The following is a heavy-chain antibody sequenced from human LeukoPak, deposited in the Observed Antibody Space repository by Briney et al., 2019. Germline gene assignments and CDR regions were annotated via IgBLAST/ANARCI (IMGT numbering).Heavy chain of an antibody. Sequence: PSETLSLTCTVSGGSISSSGHYWGWVRQSPGKGLEWIGNIFYSGSTYYNPSLKSRVMMSADTSKNQFSLKLSSVTAADTAVYYCARVLFNSYGSGTHFDSWGQGTLVTVSS. CDR3: ARVLFNSYGSGTHFDS. D-gene: IGHD3-10*01. J-gene: IGHJ4*02. CDR1: GGSISSSGHY. CDR2: IFYSGST. V-gene: IGHV4-39*07.